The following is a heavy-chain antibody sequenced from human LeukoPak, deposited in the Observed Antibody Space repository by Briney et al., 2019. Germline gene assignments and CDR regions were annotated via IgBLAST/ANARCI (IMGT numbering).Heavy chain of an antibody. V-gene: IGHV3-30-3*01. CDR1: QFTFSYYA. CDR3: ARDANWGETDY. Sequence: GGSLRLSCAASQFTFSYYAMHWVRQAPGKGLEWVAIISYDGSDKYYADSVKGRFTIFRDNSKNTQYLQMNSLRAEDTAVYYCARDANWGETDYWGQGTLVTVSS. J-gene: IGHJ4*02. CDR2: ISYDGSDK. D-gene: IGHD7-27*01.